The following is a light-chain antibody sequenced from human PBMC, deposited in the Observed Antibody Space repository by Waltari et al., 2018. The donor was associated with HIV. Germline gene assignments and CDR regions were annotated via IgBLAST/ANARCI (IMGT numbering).Light chain of an antibody. J-gene: IGLJ1*01. CDR2: KDS. Sequence: YELTQPPSVSVSPGQTARITCSGDALPKQYVYWYQQRPGQAPVLVIYKDSERPSGIPERFSGSSSGTTVTLTISGVQAEDEADYYCQSADSSGTYVFGTGTKVTVL. V-gene: IGLV3-25*03. CDR1: ALPKQY. CDR3: QSADSSGTYV.